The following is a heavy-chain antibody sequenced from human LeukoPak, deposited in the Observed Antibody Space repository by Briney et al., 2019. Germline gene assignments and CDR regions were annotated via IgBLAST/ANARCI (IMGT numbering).Heavy chain of an antibody. V-gene: IGHV4-30-2*01. Sequence: NPSETLSLTCAVSGGSISSGGYSWSWIRQPPGKGLEWIGYIYHSGSTYYNPSLKSRVTISVDRSKNQFSLKLSSVTAADTAAYYCARDSIDAFDIWGQGTMVTVSS. CDR1: GGSISSGGYS. CDR3: ARDSIDAFDI. J-gene: IGHJ3*02. CDR2: IYHSGST.